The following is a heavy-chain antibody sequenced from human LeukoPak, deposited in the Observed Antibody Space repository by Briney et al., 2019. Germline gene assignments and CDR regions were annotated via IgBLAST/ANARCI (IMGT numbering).Heavy chain of an antibody. CDR1: GFSFSSDA. D-gene: IGHD2-15*01. CDR2: VYHDGST. V-gene: IGHV4-38-2*01. Sequence: PGGSLRLSCAASGFSFSSDAMSWVRQPPGKGLEWIGSVYHDGSTYYNPSLKSRLIISLDTSKRQFSLKLTSLTATDTAVYYCANADSEDFFDYWGRGTLVTVSS. J-gene: IGHJ4*02. CDR3: ANADSEDFFDY.